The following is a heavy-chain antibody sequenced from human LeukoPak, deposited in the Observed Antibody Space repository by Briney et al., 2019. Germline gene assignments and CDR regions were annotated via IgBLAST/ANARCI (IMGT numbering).Heavy chain of an antibody. CDR2: IIPIFGTA. V-gene: IGHV1-69*13. CDR1: GGTSSSYA. CDR3: ARNYDFWSGYLVDY. D-gene: IGHD3-3*01. Sequence: SVKVSCKASGGTSSSYAISWVRQAPGQGLEWMGGIIPIFGTANYAQKFQGRVTITADESTSTAYMELSSLRSEDTAVYYCARNYDFWSGYLVDYWGQGTLVTVSS. J-gene: IGHJ4*02.